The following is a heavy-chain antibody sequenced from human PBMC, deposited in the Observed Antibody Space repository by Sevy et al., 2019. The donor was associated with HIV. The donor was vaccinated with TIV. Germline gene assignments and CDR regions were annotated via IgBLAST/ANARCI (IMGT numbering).Heavy chain of an antibody. D-gene: IGHD2-15*01. Sequence: GGSLRLSCAASGFTLSSVGIHWVRLTPGTGLEWLAFIGHDGNKYFYGASVKGLINTHRDNSRNTVSLQMYSLRVEVTAIYYCAKDYCIGNDCFLGWFEPRGQGTVVTVSS. V-gene: IGHV3-30*02. J-gene: IGHJ5*02. CDR3: AKDYCIGNDCFLGWFEP. CDR1: GFTLSSVG. CDR2: IGHDGNKY.